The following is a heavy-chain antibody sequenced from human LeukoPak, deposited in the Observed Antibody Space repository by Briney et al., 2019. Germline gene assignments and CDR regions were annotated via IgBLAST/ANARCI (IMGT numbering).Heavy chain of an antibody. V-gene: IGHV4-59*11. CDR2: IYYSGST. CDR1: GGSISSHY. D-gene: IGHD3-3*01. CDR3: ARHHLAIFGGSRFDP. Sequence: KSSETLSLTCTVSGGSISSHYWSWIRQPPGKGLEWIGYIYYSGSTNYNPSLKRRVTISVDTSKNQFSLKLSSVTAADTAVYCCARHHLAIFGGSRFDPWGQGTLVTVSS. J-gene: IGHJ5*02.